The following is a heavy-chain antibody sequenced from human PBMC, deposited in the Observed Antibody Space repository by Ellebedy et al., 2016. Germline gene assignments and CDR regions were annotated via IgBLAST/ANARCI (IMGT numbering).Heavy chain of an antibody. V-gene: IGHV4-34*01. CDR1: GGSFSGYY. Sequence: SETLSLXCAVYGGSFSGYYWSWIRQPPGKGLEWIGEINHSGSTNYNPSLKSRVTISVDTSKNQFSLKLSSVTAADTAVYYCAGTVTTYYYNYMDVWGKGTTVTVSS. CDR3: AGTVTTYYYNYMDV. J-gene: IGHJ6*03. CDR2: INHSGST. D-gene: IGHD4-11*01.